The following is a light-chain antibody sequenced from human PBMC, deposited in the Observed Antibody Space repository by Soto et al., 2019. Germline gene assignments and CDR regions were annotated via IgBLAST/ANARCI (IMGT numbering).Light chain of an antibody. V-gene: IGLV2-14*01. CDR1: SSDVGGYNY. CDR3: SSYTSSSTYV. CDR2: DVS. J-gene: IGLJ1*01. Sequence: QSAVTQPASVSGSPGQSITISCTGTSSDVGGYNYVSWYQQHPGKAPKLMIYDVSSRPSGVSDRFSGSKSGNTASLTISGLQAEDEADYYCSSYTSSSTYVFGTGTKVTVL.